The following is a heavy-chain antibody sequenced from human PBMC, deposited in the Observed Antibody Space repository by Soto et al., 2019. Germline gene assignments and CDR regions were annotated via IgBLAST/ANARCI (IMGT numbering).Heavy chain of an antibody. CDR3: AKDPCSSTSCYWVFYYYYMDV. D-gene: IGHD2-2*01. Sequence: QVQLVESGGGVVQPGRSLRLSYAASGFTFSSYGMHWVRQAPGKGLEWVAVISYDGSNKYYADSVKGRFTISRDNSKNTLYLQMNSLRAEDTAVYYCAKDPCSSTSCYWVFYYYYMDVWGKGTTVTVSS. CDR1: GFTFSSYG. CDR2: ISYDGSNK. J-gene: IGHJ6*03. V-gene: IGHV3-30*18.